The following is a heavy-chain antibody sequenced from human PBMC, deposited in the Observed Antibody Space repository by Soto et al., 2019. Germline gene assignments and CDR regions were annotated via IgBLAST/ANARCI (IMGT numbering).Heavy chain of an antibody. CDR2: ISGSGGST. CDR1: GFTFSSYA. J-gene: IGHJ4*02. Sequence: EVQLLESGGGLVQPGGSLRLSCAASGFTFSSYAMSWVRQAPGKGLEWVSAISGSGGSTYYADSVKGRFTISRDNSNNTLYRQMNSLRAEDTAVYYCAKARAQYYDFWSGYPVDYWGQGTLVTVSS. D-gene: IGHD3-3*01. V-gene: IGHV3-23*01. CDR3: AKARAQYYDFWSGYPVDY.